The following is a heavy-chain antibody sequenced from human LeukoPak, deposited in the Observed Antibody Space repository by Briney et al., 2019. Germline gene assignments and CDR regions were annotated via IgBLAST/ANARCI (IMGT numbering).Heavy chain of an antibody. V-gene: IGHV3-64*01. CDR2: ISSNGGST. CDR1: GFTFSSYD. J-gene: IGHJ4*02. D-gene: IGHD3-10*01. CDR3: ARDRTPITMVRGVIIAPSGLDY. Sequence: GGSLRLSCAASGFTFSSYDMYWVRQAPGKGLEYVSGISSNGGSTYYANSVKGRFTISRDNSKNTLYLQMGSLRAEDMAVYYCARDRTPITMVRGVIIAPSGLDYWGQGPLVTVSS.